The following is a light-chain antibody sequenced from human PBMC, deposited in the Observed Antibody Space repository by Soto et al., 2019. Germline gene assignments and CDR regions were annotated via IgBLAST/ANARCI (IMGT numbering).Light chain of an antibody. CDR1: SSDIGADDF. CDR2: EVT. Sequence: QSALTQPASVSGSPGQSITISCTGTSSDIGADDFVSWYQHHPDKTPKLIIFEVTYRPTGISHRFSATKSGNTASLTISGLEAEDEAFYSCSSYRKTTLPHVVFGGGTKVTVL. J-gene: IGLJ2*01. V-gene: IGLV2-14*01. CDR3: SSYRKTTLPHVV.